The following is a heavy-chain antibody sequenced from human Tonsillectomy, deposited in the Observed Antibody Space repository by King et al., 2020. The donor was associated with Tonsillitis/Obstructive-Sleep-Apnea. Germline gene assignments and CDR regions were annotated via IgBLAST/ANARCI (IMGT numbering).Heavy chain of an antibody. Sequence: QLVQSGGGLVKPGGSLRLSCAVSGFTFSSYSMNWVRQAPGKGLEWVSSISSSSSYIYYADSVKGRFTISRDNSKNTLYLQMNSLRAEDTAVYYCAKEGAGVVVPAAMLYWYFDLWGRGTLVTVSS. J-gene: IGHJ2*01. CDR1: GFTFSSYS. D-gene: IGHD2-2*01. V-gene: IGHV3-21*04. CDR2: ISSSSSYI. CDR3: AKEGAGVVVPAAMLYWYFDL.